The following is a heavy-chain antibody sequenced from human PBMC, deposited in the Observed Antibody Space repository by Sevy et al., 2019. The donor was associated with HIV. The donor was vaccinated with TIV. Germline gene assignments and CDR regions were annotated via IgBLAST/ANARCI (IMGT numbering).Heavy chain of an antibody. CDR3: ARDTSAAGGENWFDP. Sequence: ASVKVSCKVSGGTFSSYAISWVRQAPGQGLEWMGGIIPIFGTENYAQMFQGRVTITADESTSTAYMELSSLRSEDTAVYYCARDTSAAGGENWFDPWGQGTLVTVSS. D-gene: IGHD6-13*01. CDR2: IIPIFGTE. J-gene: IGHJ5*02. CDR1: GGTFSSYA. V-gene: IGHV1-69*13.